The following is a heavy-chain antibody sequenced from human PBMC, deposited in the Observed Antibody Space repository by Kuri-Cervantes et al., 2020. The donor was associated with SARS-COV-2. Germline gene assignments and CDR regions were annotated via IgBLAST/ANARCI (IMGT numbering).Heavy chain of an antibody. CDR3: AKDYYDSSGYFYYYYYGMDV. Sequence: GESLKISCVASGFNFSTTDMHWVRQAPGKGLEWVTFISSDGKNKKCMASGKGRFTISRDNSKNTLYLQMNSLRAEDTAVYYCAKDYYDSSGYFYYYYYGMDVWGQGTTVTVSS. J-gene: IGHJ6*02. D-gene: IGHD3-22*01. CDR1: GFNFSTTD. CDR2: ISSDGKNK. V-gene: IGHV3-30*18.